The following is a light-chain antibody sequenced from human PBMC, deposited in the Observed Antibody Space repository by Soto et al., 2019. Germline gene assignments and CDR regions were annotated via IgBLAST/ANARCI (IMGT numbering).Light chain of an antibody. CDR1: QSVSSN. CDR2: GAS. CDR3: QQYNNWPPLT. J-gene: IGKJ4*01. V-gene: IGKV3-15*01. Sequence: EIVVTQSPATLSVSPGERATLSCRASQSVSSNLAWYQQKPGQAPRLLIYGASTMATGIPDRFSGSGSGTAFTLSIRSLQSEDFAVYYCQQYNNWPPLTFGGGTKVEIK.